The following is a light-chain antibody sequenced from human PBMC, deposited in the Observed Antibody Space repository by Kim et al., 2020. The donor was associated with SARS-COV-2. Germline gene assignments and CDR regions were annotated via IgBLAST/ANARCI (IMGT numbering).Light chain of an antibody. CDR1: QNINTW. Sequence: ASVGDRVTITCLASQNINTWLAWYQQKPGKAPNLLIFDASNLNGGVPSRFSGSVSGTEFTLTINSLQADDFATYYCQQYNSYSKTFGQGTKVDIK. V-gene: IGKV1-5*01. CDR2: DAS. J-gene: IGKJ1*01. CDR3: QQYNSYSKT.